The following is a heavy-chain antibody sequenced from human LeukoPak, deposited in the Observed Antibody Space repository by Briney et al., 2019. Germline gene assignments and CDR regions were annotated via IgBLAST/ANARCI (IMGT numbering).Heavy chain of an antibody. CDR2: IKPDGSEE. D-gene: IGHD4-17*01. Sequence: GGSLRLSCAASGFTSSSHWMSWVRQAPGKGLEWVANIKPDGSEENYVGSVKGRFTISRDNAKNSLYLQMNSLRAEDTAVYYCARDRTYGDYEDDAFDIWGQGTMVTVSS. CDR1: GFTSSSHW. J-gene: IGHJ3*02. CDR3: ARDRTYGDYEDDAFDI. V-gene: IGHV3-7*01.